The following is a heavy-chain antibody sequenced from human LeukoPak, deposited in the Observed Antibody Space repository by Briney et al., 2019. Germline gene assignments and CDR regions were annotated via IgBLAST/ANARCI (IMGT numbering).Heavy chain of an antibody. D-gene: IGHD3-22*01. CDR3: ARDNYYYDSSGSQPFDY. CDR2: INPSGGST. Sequence: GASVKVSCKASGYTFSSYYMHWVRQAPGQGLEWMGIINPSGGSTIYAQKFQGRVTMTRDMSTSTVYMELSSLRSEATAVYYCARDNYYYDSSGSQPFDYWGQGTLVTVSS. V-gene: IGHV1-46*01. CDR1: GYTFSSYY. J-gene: IGHJ4*02.